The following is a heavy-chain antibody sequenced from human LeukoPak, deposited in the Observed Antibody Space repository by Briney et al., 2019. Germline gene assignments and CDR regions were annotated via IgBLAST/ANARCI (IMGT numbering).Heavy chain of an antibody. Sequence: GGSLRLSCTASGLSFSGQWMNWVRQPRGKGLEWVSGINWKGGSTGYADSVKGRFTISRDNAKNSLYLQMNSLRAEDTALYYCARVLTMIRGVNGWFDPWGQGTLVTVSS. J-gene: IGHJ5*02. CDR2: INWKGGST. V-gene: IGHV3-20*04. CDR1: GLSFSGQW. CDR3: ARVLTMIRGVNGWFDP. D-gene: IGHD3-10*01.